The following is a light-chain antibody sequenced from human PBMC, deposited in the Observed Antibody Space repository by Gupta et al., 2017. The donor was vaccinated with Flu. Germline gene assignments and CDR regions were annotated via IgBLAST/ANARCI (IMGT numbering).Light chain of an antibody. J-gene: IGKJ5*01. CDR1: QSISSY. CDR3: QQSYSTPRVT. CDR2: AAS. V-gene: IGKV1-39*01. Sequence: DIQMTQSPSSLSASVGDRVTITCRASQSISSYLNWYQQKPGKAPKLLIYAASSLQSGVPSRFSGSGSGTDFTLTISSLQPEDFATYYCQQSYSTPRVTFGQETRLESK.